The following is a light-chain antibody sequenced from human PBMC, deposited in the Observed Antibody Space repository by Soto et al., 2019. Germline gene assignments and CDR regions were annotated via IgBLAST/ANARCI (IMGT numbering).Light chain of an antibody. CDR2: EVS. CDR3: SSYTSSSTLV. CDR1: SSDVGGYNY. J-gene: IGLJ3*02. V-gene: IGLV2-14*01. Sequence: QSALTQPASVSGSPGQSITISCTGTSSDVGGYNYVSWYQQHPGKAPKLMIYEVSNRPSGVSNRFSGSKSGNTASLTISGLQAADEADYDCSSYTSSSTLVFGGGTKLTVL.